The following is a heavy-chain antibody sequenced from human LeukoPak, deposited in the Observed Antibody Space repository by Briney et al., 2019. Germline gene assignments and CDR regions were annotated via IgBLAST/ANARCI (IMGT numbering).Heavy chain of an antibody. CDR2: IHHSGST. CDR3: ARDPGFSPFDY. J-gene: IGHJ4*02. V-gene: IGHV4-38-2*02. Sequence: PSETLSLTCTVSSYSISSGFYWGWIRPPPGKGLEWIGNIHHSGSTYYSPSLKSRLTISVDTSKNQFSLMLTSVTAADTAVYYCARDPGFSPFDYWGQGTLVTVSS. CDR1: SYSISSGFY.